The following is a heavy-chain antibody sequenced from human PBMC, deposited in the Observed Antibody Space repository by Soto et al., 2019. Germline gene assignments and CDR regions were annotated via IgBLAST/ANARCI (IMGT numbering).Heavy chain of an antibody. CDR1: GFTFSSYA. CDR2: ISYDGRDK. CDR3: AGAPLWYYDSSGYYPY. Sequence: GGSLRLSCAASGFTFSSYAMHWVRQAPGTGLEWVAVISYDGRDKYYADSVKGRFTISRDNSKNTLYLQMNSLRAEDTAVYYCAGAPLWYYDSSGYYPYWGQGTLVTVSS. J-gene: IGHJ4*02. D-gene: IGHD3-22*01. V-gene: IGHV3-30*04.